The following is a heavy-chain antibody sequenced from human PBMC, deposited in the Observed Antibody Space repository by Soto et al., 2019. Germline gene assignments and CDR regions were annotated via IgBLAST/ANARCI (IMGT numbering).Heavy chain of an antibody. CDR2: ISSSSSTI. Sequence: GGSLRLSCAASGFTFSSYGMNWVRQAPGKGVEWVAYISSSSSTIYCADSVRGRFTISRDNAENSLSLQMNSLRDEDTAVYYCARDRGRNFDYWGQGTLVTVSS. J-gene: IGHJ4*02. CDR1: GFTFSSYG. CDR3: ARDRGRNFDY. V-gene: IGHV3-48*02.